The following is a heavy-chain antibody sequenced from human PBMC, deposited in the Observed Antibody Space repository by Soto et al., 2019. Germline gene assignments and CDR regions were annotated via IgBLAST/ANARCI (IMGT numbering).Heavy chain of an antibody. CDR1: GFTVSSNY. V-gene: IGHV3-53*04. J-gene: IGHJ4*02. D-gene: IGHD3-10*01. CDR3: ARGKTYYYGSGSTGLFDY. Sequence: EVQLVESGGGLVQPGGSLSLSCAASGFTVSSNYMSWVRQAPGKGLEWVSVIYSGGSTYYADSVKGRFTISRHNSKNTLYLQMNSLRAEDTAVYYCARGKTYYYGSGSTGLFDYWGQGTLVTVSS. CDR2: IYSGGST.